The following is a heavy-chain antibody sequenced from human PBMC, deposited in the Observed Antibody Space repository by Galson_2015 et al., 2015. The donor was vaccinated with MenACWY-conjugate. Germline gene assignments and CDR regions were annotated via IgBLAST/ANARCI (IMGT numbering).Heavy chain of an antibody. CDR1: GYRFTNYW. D-gene: IGHD4-17*01. J-gene: IGHJ4*02. CDR3: ARGTPPYYGDYQTPFDY. CDR2: IYPGGSNT. Sequence: QSGAEVKKPGESLKISCKGSGYRFTNYWIGWVRQMPGKGLEWMGVIYPGGSNTIYSPAFQGQVTISADKSISTAYLQWNSLKASDTAIYYCARGTPPYYGDYQTPFDYWGRGTLVTVSS. V-gene: IGHV5-51*01.